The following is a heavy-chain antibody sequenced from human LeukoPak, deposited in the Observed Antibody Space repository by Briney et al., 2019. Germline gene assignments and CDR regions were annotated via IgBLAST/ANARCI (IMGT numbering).Heavy chain of an antibody. CDR1: GYTFTTYY. CDR2: INPSGGST. V-gene: IGHV1-46*01. J-gene: IGHJ4*02. CDR3: ARGSRPVYNLLTGKRYFDY. Sequence: ASVKVSCKASGYTFTTYYVHWVRQAPGQGLEWMGIINPSGGSTTYAQKFRGRLTMTREMSTSKVYMELSSLRSEDTAVYYCARGSRPVYNLLTGKRYFDYWGQGTLLTVSS. D-gene: IGHD3-9*01.